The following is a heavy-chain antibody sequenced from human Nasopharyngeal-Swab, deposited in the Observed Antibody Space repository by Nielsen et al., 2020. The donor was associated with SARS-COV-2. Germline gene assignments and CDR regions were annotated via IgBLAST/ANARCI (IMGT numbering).Heavy chain of an antibody. Sequence: GESLKISCKGSGYNFNSYWIGWVRQMPGKGLEWMGIIYPGDSDTRYSPSFQGQVTISADKSISTAYLQWSSLKASDTAMYYCARQGYSYGRRYYYYYMDVWGKGTTVTVSS. CDR1: GYNFNSYW. D-gene: IGHD5-18*01. V-gene: IGHV5-51*01. CDR3: ARQGYSYGRRYYYYYMDV. CDR2: IYPGDSDT. J-gene: IGHJ6*03.